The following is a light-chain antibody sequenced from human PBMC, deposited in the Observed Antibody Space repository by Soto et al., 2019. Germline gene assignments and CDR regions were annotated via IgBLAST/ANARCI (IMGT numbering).Light chain of an antibody. Sequence: EIVLTQSPGTLSLSPGERATLSCRASQSVSSSFLACYQQKPGQAPRLLIYGASSRATGIPDRFSGSGSGTDFTLTISRLEPEDFALYYCQQYGSSPITFGQGTRLEIK. J-gene: IGKJ5*01. CDR3: QQYGSSPIT. CDR2: GAS. CDR1: QSVSSSF. V-gene: IGKV3-20*01.